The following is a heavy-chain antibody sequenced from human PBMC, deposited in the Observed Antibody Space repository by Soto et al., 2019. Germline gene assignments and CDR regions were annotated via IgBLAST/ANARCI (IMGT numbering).Heavy chain of an antibody. CDR2: LYYTGST. CDR3: ARGGGYDFRSSQAPPIDV. V-gene: IGHV4-59*01. Sequence: SLTCNVSGGSISDFYWSWIRQSPGKRLEWIGYLYYTGSTNYNPALKSRVTISLDTSKNQFSLKVRSVTAADTAVYYCARGGGYDFRSSQAPPIDVWSQGTTVTVSS. D-gene: IGHD3-3*01. CDR1: GGSISDFY. J-gene: IGHJ6*02.